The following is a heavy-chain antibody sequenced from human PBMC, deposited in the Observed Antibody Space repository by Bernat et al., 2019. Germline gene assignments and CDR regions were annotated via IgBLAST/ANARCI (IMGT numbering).Heavy chain of an antibody. J-gene: IGHJ4*02. CDR2: IYYSGST. D-gene: IGHD2-15*01. Sequence: QLQLQESGPGLVKPSETLSLTCTVSGGSISSSSYYWGWIRQPPGKGLEWIGSIYYSGSTYYNPSLKSRVTISVDTSKNQFSLKLSSVTAADTAVYYCARPGAGGNPEGGYYFDYWGQGTLVTVSS. CDR1: GGSISSSSYY. V-gene: IGHV4-39*01. CDR3: ARPGAGGNPEGGYYFDY.